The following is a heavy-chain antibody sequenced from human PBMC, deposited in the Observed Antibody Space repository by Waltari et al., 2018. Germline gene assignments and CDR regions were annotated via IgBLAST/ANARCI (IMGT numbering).Heavy chain of an antibody. V-gene: IGHV4-59*01. Sequence: QVQLQESGPGLVKPSETLSLTCTVSGGSISSYYWSWIRQPPGKGLEWIGYIYYSGSTNYNPSLKSRVTISVDTSKNQFSLKLSSVTAADTAVYYCARGRSYGFDYWGQGTLVTVSS. J-gene: IGHJ4*02. CDR1: GGSISSYY. D-gene: IGHD5-18*01. CDR3: ARGRSYGFDY. CDR2: IYYSGST.